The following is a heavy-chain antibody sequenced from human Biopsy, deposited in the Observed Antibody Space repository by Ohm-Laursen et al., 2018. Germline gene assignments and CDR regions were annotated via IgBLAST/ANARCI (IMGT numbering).Heavy chain of an antibody. CDR3: ALAAGQTVTHFDY. Sequence: SLRLSCAASGFTFSSYALTWFRQAPGKGLERVSTISRNSDIIYDTDSVKGRFTISRDNSKNTLYLQMNSLRADDTAVYYCALAAGQTVTHFDYWGQGTLVTVSS. D-gene: IGHD4-17*01. V-gene: IGHV3-23*01. CDR1: GFTFSSYA. J-gene: IGHJ4*02. CDR2: ISRNSDII.